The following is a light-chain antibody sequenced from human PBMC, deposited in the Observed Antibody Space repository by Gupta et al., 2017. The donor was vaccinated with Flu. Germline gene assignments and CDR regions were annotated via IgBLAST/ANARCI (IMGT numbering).Light chain of an antibody. J-gene: IGLJ3*02. CDR3: FSADRNGDHMV. CDR1: AMPKKY. V-gene: IGLV3-10*01. CDR2: EEN. Sequence: GQTGKITLSGDAMPKKYAFWYPPTSGRAPQLVILEENKRPPGIPERFSGSTSGTIDTLTISGAQVEDEGDYYCFSADRNGDHMVFGGGTKLTVI.